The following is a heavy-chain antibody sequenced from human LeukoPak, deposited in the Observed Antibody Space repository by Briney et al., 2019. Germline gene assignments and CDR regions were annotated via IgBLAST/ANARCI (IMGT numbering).Heavy chain of an antibody. V-gene: IGHV3-74*01. CDR3: ARDNEYCTGGTCRLDY. CDR2: INNDGRST. CDR1: GFTFSFYW. J-gene: IGHJ4*02. Sequence: GGSLRLSCASYGFTFSFYWMHWVRQAPGKGLVWVSRINNDGRSTSYAGSVKGRFTISRDNAKNTLYLQMNSLRAEDTAVYYCARDNEYCTGGTCRLDYWGQGALVTVSS. D-gene: IGHD2-15*01.